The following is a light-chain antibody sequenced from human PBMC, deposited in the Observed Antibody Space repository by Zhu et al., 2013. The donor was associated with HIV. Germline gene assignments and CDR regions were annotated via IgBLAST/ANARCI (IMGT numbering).Light chain of an antibody. CDR1: RPNLGAGFD. Sequence: QSVLTQSPSVSGAPGQRVTISCTGSRPNLGAGFDVHWYQQVSGTAPKLLIYGNSNRPSGVPDRFSGSKSGTSASLVITELQAEDEAHYFCQSYDSSLSGWVFGGGTKLTVV. J-gene: IGLJ2*01. V-gene: IGLV1-40*01. CDR2: GNS. CDR3: QSYDSSLSGWV.